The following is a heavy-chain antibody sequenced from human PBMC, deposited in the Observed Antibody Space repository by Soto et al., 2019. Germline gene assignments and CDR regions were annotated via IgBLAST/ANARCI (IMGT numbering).Heavy chain of an antibody. Sequence: PSETLSLTCTVSGGSISSSSYYWGWIRQPPGKGLEWIGSIYYSGSTYYNPSLKSRVTISVDTSKNQFSLKLSSVTAADTAVYYCARGSTGAHYDFWSGPPGLDYWGQGTLVTVSS. J-gene: IGHJ4*02. CDR1: GGSISSSSYY. CDR2: IYYSGST. CDR3: ARGSTGAHYDFWSGPPGLDY. V-gene: IGHV4-39*01. D-gene: IGHD3-3*01.